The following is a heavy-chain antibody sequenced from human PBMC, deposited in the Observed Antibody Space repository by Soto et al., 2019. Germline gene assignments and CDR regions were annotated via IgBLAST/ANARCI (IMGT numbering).Heavy chain of an antibody. Sequence: QLQLQESGPGLVKPSETLSLTCTVSGDSVTISDYYWGWIRQPPGKGLEWIGSIHYSGSTYYNPSLKSRVTISGDTSKKQFSLKLTSATAADAAVYYCAAHDSGGYYAEYWGQGTLVTVSA. CDR3: AAHDSGGYYAEY. J-gene: IGHJ4*02. D-gene: IGHD3-22*01. CDR2: IHYSGST. V-gene: IGHV4-39*01. CDR1: GDSVTISDYY.